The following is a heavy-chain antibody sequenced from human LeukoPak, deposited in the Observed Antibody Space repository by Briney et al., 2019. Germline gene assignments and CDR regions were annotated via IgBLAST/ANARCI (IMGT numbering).Heavy chain of an antibody. D-gene: IGHD7-27*01. CDR1: GFIFSNYW. J-gene: IGHJ3*02. CDR3: ARVQSGVILAVDI. CDR2: IKADGSEK. Sequence: GGSLRLSCAASGFIFSNYWMSWVRRAPGKGLEWVANIKADGSEKYYVDSVKGRFTTSRDNSQKSLYLQMNSLRPEDTAVYYCARVQSGVILAVDIWGQGTMVTVSS. V-gene: IGHV3-7*03.